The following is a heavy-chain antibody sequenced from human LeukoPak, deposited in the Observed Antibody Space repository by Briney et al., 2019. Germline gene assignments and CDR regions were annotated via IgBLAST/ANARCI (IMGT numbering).Heavy chain of an antibody. CDR2: INPNSGGT. CDR3: ARDLFGVYGTTSEADY. Sequence: ASVKVSCKASGYTFTGYYMHWVRQAPGQGLEWMGWINPNSGGTNYAQKFQGRVTMTRDTSISTAYMELSRLRSDDTAVYYCARDLFGVYGTTSEADYWGQGTLVTVSS. D-gene: IGHD1-7*01. J-gene: IGHJ4*02. CDR1: GYTFTGYY. V-gene: IGHV1-2*02.